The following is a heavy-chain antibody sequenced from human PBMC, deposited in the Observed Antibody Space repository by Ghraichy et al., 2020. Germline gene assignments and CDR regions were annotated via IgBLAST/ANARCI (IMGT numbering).Heavy chain of an antibody. CDR2: IYPSGTP. CDR1: GGSFSSYY. V-gene: IGHV4-4*07. J-gene: IGHJ4*02. Sequence: SETLSLTCTVSGGSFSSYYWSWIRQPAGKGLEWIGRIYPSGTPNYNPSLRSRLTMSVDTSKNQFSLNVRSVTAADTAVYYCAREAASASHYFDYWGQGTLVTVSS. D-gene: IGHD1-26*01. CDR3: AREAASASHYFDY.